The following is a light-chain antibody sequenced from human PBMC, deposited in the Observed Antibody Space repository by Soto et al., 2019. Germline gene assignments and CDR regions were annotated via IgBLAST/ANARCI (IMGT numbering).Light chain of an antibody. CDR2: AAS. J-gene: IGKJ5*01. CDR1: QSISSY. Sequence: DIQMTQSPSSLSASVGDRVTITCRASQSISSYLNWYQQKPGKAPKLLIYAASSLQSGVPSRFSGSGSGTDFTLTISSLQPEDFATYYCQQSYSTLPITFGQGTRLK. CDR3: QQSYSTLPIT. V-gene: IGKV1-39*01.